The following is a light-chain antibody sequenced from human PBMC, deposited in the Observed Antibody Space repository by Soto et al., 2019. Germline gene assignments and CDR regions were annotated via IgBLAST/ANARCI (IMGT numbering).Light chain of an antibody. Sequence: EILVTQSPDPLSLSPGERATLSCRASQSVSSSYLAWYQQKPGQAPRLLIYDASNRATGIPARFSGSGSGTDFTLTISSLEPEDFAVYYCQQRSNWITFGQGTRLEIK. CDR3: QQRSNWIT. CDR1: QSVSSSY. V-gene: IGKV3-11*01. CDR2: DAS. J-gene: IGKJ5*01.